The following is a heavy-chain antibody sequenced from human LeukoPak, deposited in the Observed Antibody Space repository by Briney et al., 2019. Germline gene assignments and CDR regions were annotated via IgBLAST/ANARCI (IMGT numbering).Heavy chain of an antibody. V-gene: IGHV6-1*01. D-gene: IGHD3-22*01. J-gene: IGHJ4*02. Sequence: SQTPSLTCAISGDSVSSNSAAWNWIRQSPSRGLEWQGRTYYRSKWYNDYAVSVKSRITINPDTSKNQFSLQLNSVTPEDTAVYYCARDNLEGYYYDSSGLDYWGQGTLVTVSS. CDR3: ARDNLEGYYYDSSGLDY. CDR1: GDSVSSNSAA. CDR2: TYYRSKWYN.